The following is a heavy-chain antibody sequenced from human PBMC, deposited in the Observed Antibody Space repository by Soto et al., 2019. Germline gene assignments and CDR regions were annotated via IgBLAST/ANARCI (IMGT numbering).Heavy chain of an antibody. CDR1: CYSISRGYY. V-gene: IGHV4-38-2*02. D-gene: IGHD3-22*01. Sequence: SETLSLTFPVSCYSISRGYYWGWIRQPPGKGLEWIGSIYHSGSTYYNPSLKSRVTISVDTSKNQFSLKLSSVTAADTAVYYCARANETYYYDSSGYPNPKEPYHYWGQGTLVTVSS. CDR2: IYHSGST. J-gene: IGHJ4*02. CDR3: ARANETYYYDSSGYPNPKEPYHY.